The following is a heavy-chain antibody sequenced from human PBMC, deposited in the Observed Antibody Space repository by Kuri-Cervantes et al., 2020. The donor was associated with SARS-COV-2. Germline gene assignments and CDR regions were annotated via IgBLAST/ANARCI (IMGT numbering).Heavy chain of an antibody. CDR1: GYTFTGYY. V-gene: IGHV1-2*02. CDR2: INPNSGGT. Sequence: ASVKVSCKASGYTFTGYYMHWVRQAPGQGFEWMGWINPNSGGTNYAQKFQGRVTMTRDTSISTAYMELSRLRSDDTAVYYCARVNGDYADAFDIWGQGTMVTVSS. J-gene: IGHJ3*02. D-gene: IGHD4-17*01. CDR3: ARVNGDYADAFDI.